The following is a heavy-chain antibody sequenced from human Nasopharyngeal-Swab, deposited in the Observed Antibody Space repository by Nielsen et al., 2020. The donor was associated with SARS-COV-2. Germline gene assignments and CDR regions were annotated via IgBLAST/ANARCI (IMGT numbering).Heavy chain of an antibody. CDR2: IRYDGFNQ. CDR1: GFTFSNYA. V-gene: IGHV3-30*02. J-gene: IGHJ4*02. D-gene: IGHD5-18*01. CDR3: AKDGNSLIFDY. Sequence: SRAASGFTFSNYAMTWVRQAPGEGLEWVAFIRYDGFNQHYVDSVKGRFTISRDNSKNTLYLQMSSLRGEDTAVYYCAKDGNSLIFDYWGQGTLVTVSS.